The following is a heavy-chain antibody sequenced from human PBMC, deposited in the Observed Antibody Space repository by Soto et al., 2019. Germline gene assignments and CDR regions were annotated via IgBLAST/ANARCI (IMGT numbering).Heavy chain of an antibody. CDR3: ARESRPVEDAAAPAIYYYYYGMDV. J-gene: IGHJ6*02. Sequence: DSVKGRFTISRDNSKNTLYLQMNSLRSEDTAVYYCARESRPVEDAAAPAIYYYYYGMDVWGQGTTVTVSS. V-gene: IGHV3-30*01. D-gene: IGHD6-13*01.